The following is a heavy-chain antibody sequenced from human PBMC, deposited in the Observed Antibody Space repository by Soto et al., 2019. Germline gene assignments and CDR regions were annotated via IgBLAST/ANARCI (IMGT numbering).Heavy chain of an antibody. CDR3: ARGGEFCSTGSCNSSLGDAFDV. Sequence: QVQLVQSGAEVKKPGASMKVSCKASGYTFSDYYMHWVRQAPGQGLECMGWISPNNGATNYAQKFQDRVTMTRDASITTAYMELSRLRSDDTAVYYSARGGEFCSTGSCNSSLGDAFDVWGQGTTVTVSS. CDR2: ISPNNGAT. CDR1: GYTFSDYY. V-gene: IGHV1-2*02. D-gene: IGHD2-15*01. J-gene: IGHJ3*01.